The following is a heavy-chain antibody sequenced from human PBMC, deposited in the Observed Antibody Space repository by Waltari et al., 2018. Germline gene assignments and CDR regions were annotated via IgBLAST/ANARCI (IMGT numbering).Heavy chain of an antibody. CDR2: IRSISSTR. Sequence: EVQLVESGGGLLQPGGSLRSSCAASGFTFISYSLHSVRQGQGKGLELVSYIRSISSTRNDADAVKGQVTITRNNAKNSRYLQMNSLRAEDTAVYYCARGGKVGATTAPFDYWGQGTLVTVSS. V-gene: IGHV3-48*01. CDR3: ARGGKVGATTAPFDY. J-gene: IGHJ4*02. CDR1: GFTFISYS. D-gene: IGHD1-26*01.